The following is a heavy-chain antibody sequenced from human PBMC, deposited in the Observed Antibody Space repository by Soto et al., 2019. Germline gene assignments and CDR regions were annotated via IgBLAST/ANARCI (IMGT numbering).Heavy chain of an antibody. CDR1: GCPISSGDYY. CDR3: ARLVQLLQGRWFDP. D-gene: IGHD2-15*01. V-gene: IGHV4-30-4*01. J-gene: IGHJ5*02. Sequence: SETLSLTCTVSGCPISSGDYYWSWIRQPPGKGLECIGYIYYSGGTYYNPSLKSRVTISVDTSKNQFSLKLSSVTATDTAVYYCARLVQLLQGRWFDPWGQGTLVTVSS. CDR2: IYYSGGT.